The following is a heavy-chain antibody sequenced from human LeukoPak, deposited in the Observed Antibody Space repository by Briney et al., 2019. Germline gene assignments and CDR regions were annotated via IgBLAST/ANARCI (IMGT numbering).Heavy chain of an antibody. CDR2: ISYDGSNK. D-gene: IGHD2-2*01. J-gene: IGHJ6*02. Sequence: GGSLRLSCAASGFTFSSYAMHWVRQAPGKGLEWVAVISYDGSNKYYADSVKGRFTISRDNSKNTLYLQMNSLRAEDTAVYYCARGAGSSTSNYYGMDVWGQGTTVTVSS. CDR1: GFTFSSYA. CDR3: ARGAGSSTSNYYGMDV. V-gene: IGHV3-30-3*01.